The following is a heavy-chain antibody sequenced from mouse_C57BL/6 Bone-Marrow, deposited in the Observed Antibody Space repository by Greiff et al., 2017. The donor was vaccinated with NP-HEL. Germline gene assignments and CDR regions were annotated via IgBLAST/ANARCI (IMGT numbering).Heavy chain of an antibody. CDR2: ISSGGSYT. CDR1: GFTFSSYG. V-gene: IGHV5-6*02. D-gene: IGHD5-1*01. Sequence: DVKLVESGGDLVKPGGSLKLSCAASGFTFSSYGMSWVRQTPDKRLEWVATISSGGSYTYYPDSVKGRFTISRDNAKNTLYLQMSRLKSEDTAMYYCARRGTSRFAYWGQGTLVTVSA. CDR3: ARRGTSRFAY. J-gene: IGHJ3*01.